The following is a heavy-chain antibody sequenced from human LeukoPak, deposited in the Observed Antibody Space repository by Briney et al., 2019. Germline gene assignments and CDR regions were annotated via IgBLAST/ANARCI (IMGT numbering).Heavy chain of an antibody. CDR2: ISGTGSGGST. Sequence: GSLRLSCTASGFAFSSYAMSWVRQSPGKGLEWVSSISGTGSGGSTYYADSVKGRFTVSRDNPKNTVYLQMNSLRAEDTAVYYCAKWDDGSGYYGDPWGQGTLVTVSS. V-gene: IGHV3-23*01. J-gene: IGHJ5*02. D-gene: IGHD3-22*01. CDR1: GFAFSSYA. CDR3: AKWDDGSGYYGDP.